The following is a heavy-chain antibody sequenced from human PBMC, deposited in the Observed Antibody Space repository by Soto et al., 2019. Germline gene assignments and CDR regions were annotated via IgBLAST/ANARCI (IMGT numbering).Heavy chain of an antibody. CDR3: ARDRDDYGSGNYYNRIDF. CDR2: IIPLFGTP. V-gene: IGHV1-69*01. CDR1: GGIFSTYA. J-gene: IGHJ4*02. Sequence: VQLVQSGAEVKKPGSSVKVSCKASGGIFSTYAISWLRQAPGQGLEWMGGIIPLFGTPNYAQRFQGRVTINADESTSTAYMELIRLRSEDTAVYYCARDRDDYGSGNYYNRIDFWGQGTLVTVSS. D-gene: IGHD3-10*01.